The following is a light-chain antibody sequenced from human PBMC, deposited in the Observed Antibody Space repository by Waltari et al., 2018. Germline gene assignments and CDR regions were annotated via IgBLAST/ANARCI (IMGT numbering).Light chain of an antibody. CDR1: QGLLHSDGKTN. CDR3: MQSIQIPWT. CDR2: EVS. V-gene: IGKV2D-29*02. Sequence: DIVMTQTPLSLSVTPGQPASFYCTSSQGLLHSDGKTNLYWYLQKPGQSPQLLIYEVSNLFSGVPDRFSGSGSGTDFTLKVSRVEAEDVGVYYCMQSIQIPWTFGQGTKVEIK. J-gene: IGKJ1*01.